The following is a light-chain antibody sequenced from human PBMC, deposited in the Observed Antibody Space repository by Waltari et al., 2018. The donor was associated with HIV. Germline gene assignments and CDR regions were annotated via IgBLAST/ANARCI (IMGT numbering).Light chain of an antibody. CDR2: LRA. Sequence: EIVLTQSPLSLPVTPGEPASISCMSNQSLLHSDGYNYLDWYLQKPGKSPQLLIYLRANRASGVPDRFSGSGSGTHFTLKISRVEPEDVGVYYCMQGLQIPRTFGQGTKVEIK. CDR3: MQGLQIPRT. CDR1: QSLLHSDGYNY. J-gene: IGKJ1*01. V-gene: IGKV2-28*01.